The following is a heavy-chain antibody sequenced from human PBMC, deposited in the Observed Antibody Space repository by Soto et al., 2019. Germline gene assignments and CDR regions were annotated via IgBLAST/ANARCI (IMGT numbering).Heavy chain of an antibody. D-gene: IGHD3-10*01. CDR2: ISSSSTYI. V-gene: IGHV3-21*01. CDR1: GFTFSSYN. Sequence: EVQLVESGGGLVQPGGSLRLSCAASGFTFSSYNMNWVRQAPGKGLEWVSSISSSSTYIYYADSVKGRFTISRDNAKNALYLQMNSLIAEDTAVYYCSRETTYYMLPASYGNWFDPWGQGTLVTVSS. CDR3: SRETTYYMLPASYGNWFDP. J-gene: IGHJ5*02.